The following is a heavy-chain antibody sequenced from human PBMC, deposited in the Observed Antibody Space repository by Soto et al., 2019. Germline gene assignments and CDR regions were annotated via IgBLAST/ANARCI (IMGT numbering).Heavy chain of an antibody. CDR1: GGSFSGYY. CDR2: INHSGST. J-gene: IGHJ4*02. Sequence: QVQLQQWGAGLLKPSETLSLTCAVYGGSFSGYYWSWIRQPPGKGLEWIGEINHSGSTNYNPSLKGRGTISVDTSKNQFSLKLSSVTAADTAVYYCARGLKVATTHFDYWGQGTLVTVSS. D-gene: IGHD5-12*01. CDR3: ARGLKVATTHFDY. V-gene: IGHV4-34*01.